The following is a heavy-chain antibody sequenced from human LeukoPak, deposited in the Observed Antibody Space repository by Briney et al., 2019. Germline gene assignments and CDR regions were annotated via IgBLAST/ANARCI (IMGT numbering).Heavy chain of an antibody. CDR2: TYYKYKLHN. Sequence: SQALSLTCAISGDSVSINSAACNSVRQSPSRGLERLGSTYYKYKLHNDYAVAVKSRININPDTSKNQFSLQLTSVAPKDTSVYYCARVPLSSWYGDYYYGRDVWRQETTVSVS. D-gene: IGHD6-13*01. CDR3: ARVPLSSWYGDYYYGRDV. J-gene: IGHJ6*01. V-gene: IGHV6-1*01. CDR1: GDSVSINSAA.